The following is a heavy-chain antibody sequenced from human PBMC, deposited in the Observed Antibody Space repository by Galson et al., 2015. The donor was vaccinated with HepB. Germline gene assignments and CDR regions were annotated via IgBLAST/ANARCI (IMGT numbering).Heavy chain of an antibody. Sequence: SLRLSCAASGFTFSSHWMTWVRQAPGKGLEWVANIKGDGNEKNYVDSAKGRVTISRDNAKNSLFLQMNSLRAEDTAVYYCARHGDHDFYYYAMGVWGQGTTVTVSS. CDR3: ARHGDHDFYYYAMGV. J-gene: IGHJ6*02. D-gene: IGHD4-17*01. V-gene: IGHV3-7*03. CDR1: GFTFSSHW. CDR2: IKGDGNEK.